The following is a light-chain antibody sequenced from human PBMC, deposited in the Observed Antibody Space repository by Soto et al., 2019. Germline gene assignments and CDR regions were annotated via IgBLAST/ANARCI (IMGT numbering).Light chain of an antibody. V-gene: IGLV2-11*01. CDR3: CSYAGSYTHV. Sequence: LTQPRSVSGSPGQSVTTSCTGTSSDVGTYTHVSWYQQHPGKAPKLIIYDVIKRPSGVPDRFSGSKSGNTASLTISGLQAEDEADYYCCSYAGSYTHVFGTGTKVTVL. CDR2: DVI. CDR1: SSDVGTYTH. J-gene: IGLJ1*01.